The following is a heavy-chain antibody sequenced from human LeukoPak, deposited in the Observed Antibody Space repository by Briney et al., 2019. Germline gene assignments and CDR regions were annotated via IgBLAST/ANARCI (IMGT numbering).Heavy chain of an antibody. Sequence: SETLSLTCTVSGASISSSRSYGAWIRQPPGKGLEWIASISFSGDTYYDPSLQSRVTISIDTSKNRFSLRLNSVTAADTAMYYCARVRGRDGYFDFWGQGTPVTVSA. CDR3: ARVRGRDGYFDF. CDR2: ISFSGDT. J-gene: IGHJ4*02. V-gene: IGHV4-39*07. D-gene: IGHD5-24*01. CDR1: GASISSSRSY.